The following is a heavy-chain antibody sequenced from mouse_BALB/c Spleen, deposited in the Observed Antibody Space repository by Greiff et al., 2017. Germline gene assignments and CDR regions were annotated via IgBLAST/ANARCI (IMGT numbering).Heavy chain of an antibody. J-gene: IGHJ3*01. CDR3: TRDYYGFAD. CDR2: IRLKSNNYAT. D-gene: IGHD2-1*01. V-gene: IGHV6-6*02. CDR1: GFTFSNYW. Sequence: EVKLEESGGGLVQPGGSMKLSCVASGFTFSNYWMNWVRQSPEKGLEWVAEIRLKSNNYATHYAESVKGRFTISRDDSKSSVYLQMNNLRAEDTGIYYGTRDYYGFADWGQGTLVTVSA.